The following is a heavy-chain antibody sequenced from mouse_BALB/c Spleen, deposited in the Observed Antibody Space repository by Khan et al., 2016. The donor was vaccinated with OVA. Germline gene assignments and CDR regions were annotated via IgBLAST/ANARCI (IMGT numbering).Heavy chain of an antibody. CDR3: ARGYFGNYEFAY. J-gene: IGHJ3*01. Sequence: QVQLQQSGAELVKPGASVKLSCKTSGYTFTSYWIQWVKQRPGQGLGWIGEIFPGTGTTYYNENFKGKATLTIDTSSSTAYMQLSSLTLEDSAVYFCARGYFGNYEFAYWGQGTLVTVSA. D-gene: IGHD2-1*01. CDR1: GYTFTSYW. CDR2: IFPGTGTT. V-gene: IGHV1S132*01.